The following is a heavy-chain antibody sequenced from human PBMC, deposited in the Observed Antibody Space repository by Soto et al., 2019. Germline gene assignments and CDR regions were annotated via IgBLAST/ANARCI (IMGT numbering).Heavy chain of an antibody. J-gene: IGHJ4*02. CDR3: ARVYYDYIWGSYPLVY. CDR1: GFTFSSHG. V-gene: IGHV3-7*01. CDR2: IKQDGSEK. D-gene: IGHD3-16*02. Sequence: PGWSLRLSCAASGFTFSSHGVSWVRQAPGKGLEWLASIKQDGSEKHYVDSVKGRFTISRDNAKNSLYLQMNSLRVEDTAVYYCARVYYDYIWGSYPLVYWGQGTLVTVSS.